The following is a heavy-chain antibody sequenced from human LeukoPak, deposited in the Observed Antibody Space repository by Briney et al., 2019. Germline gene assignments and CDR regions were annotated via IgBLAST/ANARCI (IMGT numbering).Heavy chain of an antibody. CDR3: ARGVEMATEDWFDP. V-gene: IGHV4-34*01. CDR2: INHSGST. J-gene: IGHJ5*02. D-gene: IGHD5-24*01. CDR1: GGSFSGYY. Sequence: SETLSLTCAVYGGSFSGYYWSWIRQPPGKGLEWIGEINHSGSTNYNPSLKSRVTISVDTSKNQYSLKLSSVTAADTAVYYCARGVEMATEDWFDPWGQGTLVTVSS.